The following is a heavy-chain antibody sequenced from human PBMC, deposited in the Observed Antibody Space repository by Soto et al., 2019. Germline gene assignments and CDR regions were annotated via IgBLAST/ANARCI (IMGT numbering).Heavy chain of an antibody. Sequence: GGSLRLSCAASGFTFSNFRMNWVRQAPGKGLEWVSYISDRGGAIYYSDSVRGPFTISRDTAKNSLYLQMRSVRPEHTAVSYCEREASFYFGHLDQGTLVTVSS. D-gene: IGHD5-12*01. J-gene: IGHJ4*02. V-gene: IGHV3-48*03. CDR1: GFTFSNFR. CDR3: EREASFYFGH. CDR2: ISDRGGAI.